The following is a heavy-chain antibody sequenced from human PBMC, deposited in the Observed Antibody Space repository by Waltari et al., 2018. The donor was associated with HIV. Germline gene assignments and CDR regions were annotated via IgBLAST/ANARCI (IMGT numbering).Heavy chain of an antibody. D-gene: IGHD3-22*01. CDR3: GRGAASSVSDY. CDR2: SRSNANGYTT. J-gene: IGHJ4*02. Sequence: EVQLVESGGGLVQPGGSLRLSCAASGFTLSDHYMDWVRQAPGKGLEWVGRSRSNANGYTTEYAASVEGRFSISRDEASNSAYLQMNSLKTEDTAVYFCGRGAASSVSDYWGPGTLVTVSS. V-gene: IGHV3-72*01. CDR1: GFTLSDHY.